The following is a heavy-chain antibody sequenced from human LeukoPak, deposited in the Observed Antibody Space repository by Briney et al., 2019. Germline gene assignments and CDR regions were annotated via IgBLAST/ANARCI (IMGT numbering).Heavy chain of an antibody. J-gene: IGHJ5*02. CDR3: TRDRDLGVGNWFDP. CDR2: ISSGRNYI. Sequence: GGALRLSCAASGFLFSDYSLNWVRQGPGEGLELVPSISSGRNYIYYADSVKGRFTISRDNAKNALYLQMSSLRAEDTAVYFCTRDRDLGVGNWFDPWGQGTLVTVSS. D-gene: IGHD3-3*01. CDR1: GFLFSDYS. V-gene: IGHV3-21*01.